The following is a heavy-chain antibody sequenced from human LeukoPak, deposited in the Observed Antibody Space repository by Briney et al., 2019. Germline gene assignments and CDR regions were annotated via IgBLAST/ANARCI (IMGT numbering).Heavy chain of an antibody. Sequence: PGGSLRLSCAASGFTFSSYWMSWVRQAPGKGLEWVANIKQDGSEKYYVDSVKGRFTISRDNAKNSLYLQMNSLRAEDTALYYCARGGFGESDYYMDVWGKGTTVTVSS. CDR1: GFTFSSYW. J-gene: IGHJ6*03. D-gene: IGHD3-10*01. CDR3: ARGGFGESDYYMDV. V-gene: IGHV3-7*03. CDR2: IKQDGSEK.